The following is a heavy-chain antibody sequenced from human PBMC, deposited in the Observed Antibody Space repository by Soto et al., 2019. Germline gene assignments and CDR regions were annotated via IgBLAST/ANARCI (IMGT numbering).Heavy chain of an antibody. D-gene: IGHD1-1*01. CDR1: GDAISPYY. CDR3: AKYRRTQADGFTLAY. V-gene: IGHV4-59*01. CDR2: IYYNGAT. Sequence: QVQLQESGPGLVNPSETLSLTCTVSGDAISPYYWSWIRQPPGKGLEWIGYIYYNGATQYNPSLERRVTLSVDTSKNQFSLRLRSVTPADTAVYFCAKYRRTQADGFTLAYWGQGALVLVAS. J-gene: IGHJ4*02.